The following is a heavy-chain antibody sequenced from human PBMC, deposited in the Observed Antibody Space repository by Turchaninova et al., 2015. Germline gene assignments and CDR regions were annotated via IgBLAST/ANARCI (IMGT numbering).Heavy chain of an antibody. J-gene: IGHJ4*02. CDR3: ARDRGGWYSSSSGDY. D-gene: IGHD6-6*01. V-gene: IGHV1-18*01. CDR2: ISAYNGNT. Sequence: QVQLVPSGAEVKKPSALWKCSGKGLGKAFTGDGSRWGRKAPGQGVEWMGWISAYNGNTNYAQKLQGRVTMTTDTSTSTAYMELRSLRSDDTAVYYCARDRGGWYSSSSGDYWGQGTLVTVSS. CDR1: GKAFTGDG.